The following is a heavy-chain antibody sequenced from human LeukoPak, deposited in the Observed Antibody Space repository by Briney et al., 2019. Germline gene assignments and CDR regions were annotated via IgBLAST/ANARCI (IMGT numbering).Heavy chain of an antibody. D-gene: IGHD2-15*01. CDR2: ITSSGGTT. CDR3: AKHSGMYYYFDY. J-gene: IGHJ4*02. CDR1: GFTFSSYD. V-gene: IGHV3-23*01. Sequence: GGSLRLSCAASGFTFSSYDMSWVRQAPGKGLEWVSSITSSGGTTWYADSVRGRFTISRDQSKNTLYLQMSSLRAEDTAVYYCAKHSGMYYYFDYWGQGALVSVPS.